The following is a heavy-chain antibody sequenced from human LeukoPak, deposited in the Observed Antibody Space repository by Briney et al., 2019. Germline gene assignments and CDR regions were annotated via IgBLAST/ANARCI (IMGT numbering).Heavy chain of an antibody. V-gene: IGHV4-59*01. CDR2: ISYSGST. CDR1: GGSIRSYY. J-gene: IGHJ1*01. Sequence: SETLSLTCTVSGGSIRSYYWSWIRQPPGKGLEWIGDISYSGSTNYNPSLKSRVTISLDTSQNQFSLRLNSVTAADTAVYYCARYSYSSGWSYFQYGGQGTLVTVSS. CDR3: ARYSYSSGWSYFQY. D-gene: IGHD6-19*01.